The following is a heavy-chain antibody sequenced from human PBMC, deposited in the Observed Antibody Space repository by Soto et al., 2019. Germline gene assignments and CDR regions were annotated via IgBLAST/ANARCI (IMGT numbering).Heavy chain of an antibody. J-gene: IGHJ4*02. CDR3: ARVEGGVVVAVTADY. CDR1: GYTFTSYG. Sequence: ASVKVSCKASGYTFTSYGISWVRQAPGQGLEWMGWISAYNGNTNYAQKLQGRVTMTTDTSTSAAYMELRSLRSDDTAVYYCARVEGGVVVAVTADYWGQGTLVTVSS. V-gene: IGHV1-18*01. CDR2: ISAYNGNT. D-gene: IGHD2-15*01.